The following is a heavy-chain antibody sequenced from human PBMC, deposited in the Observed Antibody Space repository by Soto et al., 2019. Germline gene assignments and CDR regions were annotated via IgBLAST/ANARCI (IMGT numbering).Heavy chain of an antibody. CDR3: ARNDYGTYYFDY. D-gene: IGHD1-7*01. Sequence: GGSMRLSRAASGGMCINYGRHWVRKAPGKGLEWMAVISYDGSSKHYADSVKGRFTISRDNSKNTLYLQMNSLRAEDTAVYYCARNDYGTYYFDYWGQGTLVTVSS. CDR1: GGMCINYG. V-gene: IGHV3-30*03. CDR2: ISYDGSSK. J-gene: IGHJ4*02.